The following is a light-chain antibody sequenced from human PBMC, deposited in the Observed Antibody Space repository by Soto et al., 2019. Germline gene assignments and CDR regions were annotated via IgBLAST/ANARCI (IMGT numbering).Light chain of an antibody. J-gene: IGLJ1*01. V-gene: IGLV2-8*01. Sequence: QSVLTQPPSASGSPGQSVTISCTGTSSDVGGYKYVSWYQQHPGKAPKLILYEVSKRPSGVPDRFSGSKSGNTASLTVSGLQAEDEADYHCSSYSSGSTLYVFGTGTKVTVL. CDR3: SSYSSGSTLYV. CDR1: SSDVGGYKY. CDR2: EVS.